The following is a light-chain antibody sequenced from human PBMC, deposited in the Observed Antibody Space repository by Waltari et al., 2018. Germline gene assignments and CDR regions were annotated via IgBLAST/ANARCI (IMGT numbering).Light chain of an antibody. Sequence: QSALTQPAPVSGSPGQSITISCPGIDSDVGAYDFVPWYQQHPGKAPRLIIYGVSNRPSGISNRFSASKSGNTASLTISGLQAEDEADYYCSSYTTSSAPGVFGTGTRVTVL. CDR1: DSDVGAYDF. CDR3: SSYTTSSAPGV. J-gene: IGLJ1*01. V-gene: IGLV2-14*01. CDR2: GVS.